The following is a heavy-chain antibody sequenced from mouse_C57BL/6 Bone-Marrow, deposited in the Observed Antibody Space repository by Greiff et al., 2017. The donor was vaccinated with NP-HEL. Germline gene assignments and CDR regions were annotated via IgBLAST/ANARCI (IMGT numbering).Heavy chain of an antibody. Sequence: QVQLQQSGAELMKPGASVKLSCKATGYTFTGYWIEWVKQRPGHGLEWIGEILPGSGSTNYNEKFKGKATFTADTSSNTAYMQLSSLITEDSAIYYCAVWLRRGYFDYWGQGTTLTVSS. J-gene: IGHJ2*01. D-gene: IGHD2-2*01. CDR1: GYTFTGYW. CDR2: ILPGSGST. CDR3: AVWLRRGYFDY. V-gene: IGHV1-9*01.